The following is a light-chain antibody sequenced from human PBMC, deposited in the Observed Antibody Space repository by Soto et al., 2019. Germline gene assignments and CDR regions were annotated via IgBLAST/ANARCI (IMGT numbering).Light chain of an antibody. V-gene: IGKV1-39*01. CDR1: QNIFTY. CDR3: QHSYSSPT. Sequence: DIQVTQSPSSLSASVGDRVTITCRASQNIFTYLNWYQQRPGKAPNLLIYTTSNLQSVVPSRFSGSGSGTDFTLTISSLQPEDFATYYCQHSYSSPTFGRGTKVDNK. J-gene: IGKJ2*01. CDR2: TTS.